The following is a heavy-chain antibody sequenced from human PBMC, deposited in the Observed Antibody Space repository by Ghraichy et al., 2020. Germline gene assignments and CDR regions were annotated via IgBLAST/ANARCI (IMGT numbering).Heavy chain of an antibody. V-gene: IGHV4-59*01. Sequence: SETLSLTCTVSGGSISSYYWSWIRQPPGKGLEWIGYIYYSGSTNYNSSLKSRVTISVDPSKNQFSLKLSSVTAADTAVYYCARDVVPSATKSGLDFLGQGTTVTVSS. J-gene: IGHJ6*02. CDR2: IYYSGST. D-gene: IGHD2-2*01. CDR3: ARDVVPSATKSGLDF. CDR1: GGSISSYY.